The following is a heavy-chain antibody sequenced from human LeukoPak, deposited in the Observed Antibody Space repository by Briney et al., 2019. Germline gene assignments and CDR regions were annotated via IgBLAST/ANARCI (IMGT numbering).Heavy chain of an antibody. CDR2: IIGSGGSR. V-gene: IGHV3-23*01. Sequence: GGSLRLSCAASGFAFSSYAMGWVRQAPGKGLEWVSAIIGSGGSRYYADFVKGRFTISRDNSKNTLYLQMNSLRAEDTAVYYCGRYLYAYGLDVWGLGTTVTVSS. CDR1: GFAFSSYA. J-gene: IGHJ6*02. D-gene: IGHD2/OR15-2a*01. CDR3: GRYLYAYGLDV.